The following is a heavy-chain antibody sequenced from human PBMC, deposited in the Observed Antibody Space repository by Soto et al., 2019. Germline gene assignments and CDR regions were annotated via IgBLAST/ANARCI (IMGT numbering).Heavy chain of an antibody. CDR3: ASGQVYSYGYNGWRYXFDP. D-gene: IGHD5-18*01. Sequence: SVKVSCKASGGTFSSYAISWVRQAPGQGLEWMGGIIPIFGTANYAQKFQGRVTITADESTSTAYMELSSLRSEDTAVYYCASGQVYSYGYNGWRYXFDPWGQGTLVTVSS. CDR1: GGTFSSYA. V-gene: IGHV1-69*13. CDR2: IIPIFGTA. J-gene: IGHJ5*02.